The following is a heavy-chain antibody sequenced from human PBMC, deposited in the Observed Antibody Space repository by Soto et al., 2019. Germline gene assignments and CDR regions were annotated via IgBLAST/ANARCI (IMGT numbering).Heavy chain of an antibody. D-gene: IGHD1-26*01. CDR3: ARGGPENDY. Sequence: QVQLVQSGAEVKKPGSSVKVSCKASGGTCSSYARSWVRQAPGQGLEWMGGIIPMSGATNYAQKFQGRVTFTADESTNTAYLELTSLRSEDTAVYYCARGGPENDYWGQGTLVTVSS. CDR2: IIPMSGAT. V-gene: IGHV1-69*12. J-gene: IGHJ4*02. CDR1: GGTCSSYA.